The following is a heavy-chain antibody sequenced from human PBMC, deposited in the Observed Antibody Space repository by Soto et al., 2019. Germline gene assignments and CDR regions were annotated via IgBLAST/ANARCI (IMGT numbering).Heavy chain of an antibody. J-gene: IGHJ6*02. D-gene: IGHD4-17*01. CDR1: GGTFSSYA. Sequence: QVQLVQSGAEVKKPGSSVKVSCKDSGGTFSSYAISWVRQAPGQWLEWMGGIIPIFGTANYAQKFQGRVTITADESTSTAYMELSSLRSEDTAVYYCARVTDIYGDYYYYGMDVWGQVTTVTVSS. CDR3: ARVTDIYGDYYYYGMDV. CDR2: IIPIFGTA. V-gene: IGHV1-69*01.